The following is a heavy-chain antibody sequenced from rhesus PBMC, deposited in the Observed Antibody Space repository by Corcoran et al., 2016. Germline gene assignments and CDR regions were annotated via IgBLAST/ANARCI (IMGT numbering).Heavy chain of an antibody. CDR3: VSSYCTGSGCDGYYFDY. Sequence: QLQLQESGPGLVKPSETLSVTCAVSGGSLSSSYWSWIRQAPGKGLGGVGYIYGWGRGTNDNPSLESRVTRSVDTSKNQFSLKLSSGTAADSAVDYCVSSYCTGSGCDGYYFDYWGQGVLVPVSS. V-gene: IGHV4-169*02. CDR2: IYGWGRGT. J-gene: IGHJ4*01. CDR1: GGSLSSSY. D-gene: IGHD2-21*01.